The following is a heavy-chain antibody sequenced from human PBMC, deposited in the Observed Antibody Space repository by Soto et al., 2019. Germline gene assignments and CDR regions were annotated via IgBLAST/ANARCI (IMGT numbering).Heavy chain of an antibody. Sequence: PGGSLRLSCAASGFTVSSNYMSWVRQAPGKGLEWVSVIYSGGSTYYADSVKGRFTIPRDNSKNTLYLQMNSLRAEDTAVYYCAREFLGTTGAFDIWGQGTMVTVSS. V-gene: IGHV3-53*01. J-gene: IGHJ3*02. CDR3: AREFLGTTGAFDI. CDR2: IYSGGST. CDR1: GFTVSSNY. D-gene: IGHD7-27*01.